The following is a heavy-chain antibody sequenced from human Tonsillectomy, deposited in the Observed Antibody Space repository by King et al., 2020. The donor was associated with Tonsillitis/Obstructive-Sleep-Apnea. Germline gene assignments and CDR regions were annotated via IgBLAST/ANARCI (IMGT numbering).Heavy chain of an antibody. J-gene: IGHJ3*02. D-gene: IGHD1-26*01. CDR2: IYYSGST. V-gene: IGHV4-59*01. CDR1: GGSISSYY. CDR3: ERVLGGATYDAFDI. Sequence: QLQESGPGLVKPSETLSLTCTVSGGSISSYYWSWIRQPPGKGLEWIGYIYYSGSTNYNPSLKSRVTISVDTSKNQFSLKLSSVTAADTAVYYCERVLGGATYDAFDIWGQGTMVTVSS.